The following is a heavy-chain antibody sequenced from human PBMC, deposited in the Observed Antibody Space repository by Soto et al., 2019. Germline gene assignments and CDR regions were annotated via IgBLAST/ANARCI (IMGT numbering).Heavy chain of an antibody. CDR3: AKSGYCSGGNCYWYFDL. CDR1: GFTLSSYG. V-gene: IGHV3-30*18. Sequence: QVQLVESGGGVVQPGRSLRLSCAASGFTLSSYGIHWVRQAPGKGLEWVAVISYDGSHKYYADSVKGRFTISRDNSKNTLFLQMNSLRTEDTAVYYCAKSGYCSGGNCYWYFDLWGRGTLVTVSS. J-gene: IGHJ2*01. CDR2: ISYDGSHK. D-gene: IGHD2-15*01.